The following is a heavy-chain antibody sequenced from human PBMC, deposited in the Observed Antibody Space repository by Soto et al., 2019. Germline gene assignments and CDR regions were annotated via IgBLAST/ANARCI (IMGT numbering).Heavy chain of an antibody. J-gene: IGHJ6*02. CDR3: ARHSYYSSTSCYSYHYYGMDV. CDR2: IYPGDSNT. Sequence: GESLKISCKGSGYSFTSYWIGWVRQMPGKGLEWMGIIYPGDSNTRYSPSFQGQVTISADKSISTAYLQWSSLKASDTAMYYCARHSYYSSTSCYSYHYYGMDVWGQGTTVTVSS. CDR1: GYSFTSYW. V-gene: IGHV5-51*01. D-gene: IGHD2-2*01.